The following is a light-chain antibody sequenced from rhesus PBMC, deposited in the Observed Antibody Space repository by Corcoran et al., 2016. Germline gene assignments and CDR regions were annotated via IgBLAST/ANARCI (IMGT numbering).Light chain of an antibody. CDR2: KAS. V-gene: IGKV1-22*01. CDR3: QQYDDLPT. J-gene: IGKJ4*01. Sequence: DIQMTQSPSSLSASVGDTVTITCRASQSISSWLDWYQQRPGKAPKLLIYKASSLQSGVPSRFSGSGSGTDFTLTISSLQPEDFATYYCQQYDDLPTFGGGTKVEIK. CDR1: QSISSW.